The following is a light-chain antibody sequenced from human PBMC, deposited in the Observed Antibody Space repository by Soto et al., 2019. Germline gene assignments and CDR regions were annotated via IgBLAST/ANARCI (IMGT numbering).Light chain of an antibody. Sequence: QSALTQPRSVSGSPGQSVTISCTGTSSDVGGYNYVSWYQQHPGKAPKLMIYDVSKRPSGVPDRFSGSKSGNTASLTISGLQDEDEADYYCCSYAGSYTFVFGTGTKVTV. CDR2: DVS. J-gene: IGLJ1*01. CDR1: SSDVGGYNY. V-gene: IGLV2-11*01. CDR3: CSYAGSYTFV.